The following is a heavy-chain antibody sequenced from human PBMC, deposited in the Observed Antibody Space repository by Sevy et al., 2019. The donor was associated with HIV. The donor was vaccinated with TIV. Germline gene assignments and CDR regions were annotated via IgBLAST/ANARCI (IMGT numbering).Heavy chain of an antibody. CDR3: AREGLGGFSYSLDC. J-gene: IGHJ4*02. Sequence: GGSLRLSCAASGFSFSTYWMTWVRQAPVKGLEWVATMNQDGTERDYVDSVKGRFTISRDNTKNSLFLQMNSLSAEDTGVYYCAREGLGGFSYSLDCWGQGTLVTVSS. D-gene: IGHD3-16*01. CDR1: GFSFSTYW. V-gene: IGHV3-7*01. CDR2: MNQDGTER.